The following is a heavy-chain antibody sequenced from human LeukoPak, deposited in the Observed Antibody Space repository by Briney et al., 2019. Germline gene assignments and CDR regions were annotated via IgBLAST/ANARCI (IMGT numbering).Heavy chain of an antibody. Sequence: SETLSLTCTVSGGSISNYYWSWIRQPAGKGLEWIGRIYSSGTTDYNPSLTSRVTISVDTSKNQFSPKLSSVTAADTAVYYCARSLYAVGFDYWGQGTLVTVSS. V-gene: IGHV4-4*07. CDR1: GGSISNYY. CDR2: IYSSGTT. CDR3: ARSLYAVGFDY. D-gene: IGHD3-16*01. J-gene: IGHJ4*02.